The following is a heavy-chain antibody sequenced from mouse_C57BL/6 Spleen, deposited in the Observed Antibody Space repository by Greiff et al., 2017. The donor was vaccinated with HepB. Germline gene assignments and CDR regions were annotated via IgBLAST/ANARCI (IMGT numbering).Heavy chain of an antibody. D-gene: IGHD2-4*01. Sequence: EVQVVESGGGLVKPGGSLKLSCAASGFTFSSYTMSWVRQTPEKRLEWVATISGGGGNTYYPDSVKGRFTISRDNAKNTLYLQMSSLRSEDTALYYCARHIYYDYDWFAYWGQGTLVTVSA. V-gene: IGHV5-9*01. CDR1: GFTFSSYT. CDR3: ARHIYYDYDWFAY. CDR2: ISGGGGNT. J-gene: IGHJ3*01.